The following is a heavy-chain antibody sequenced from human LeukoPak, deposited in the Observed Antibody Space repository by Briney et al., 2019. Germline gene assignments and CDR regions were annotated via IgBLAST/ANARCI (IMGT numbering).Heavy chain of an antibody. V-gene: IGHV3-74*01. J-gene: IGHJ3*02. CDR1: GFTFSRYW. CDR2: INSDGSST. D-gene: IGHD3-22*01. Sequence: GGSLRLSCAASGFTFSRYWMHWVRQAPGKRLVWVSRINSDGSSTSYADSVKGRFTISRDNAKNSLSLQMNSLRAEDTAVYYCARDVYDSSGFSGAFDIWGQGTMVTVSS. CDR3: ARDVYDSSGFSGAFDI.